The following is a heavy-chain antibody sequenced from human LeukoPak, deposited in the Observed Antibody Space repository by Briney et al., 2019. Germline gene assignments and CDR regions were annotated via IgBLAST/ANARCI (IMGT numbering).Heavy chain of an antibody. V-gene: IGHV1-69*13. CDR1: GGTFISYA. D-gene: IGHD7-27*01. CDR3: ATELGLGYGMDV. Sequence: SVKVSCKASGGTFISYAISWVRQAPGQGLEWMGGIIPIFGTANYAQKFQGRVTITADESTSTAYMELSSLRSEDTAVYYCATELGLGYGMDVWGQGTTVTVSS. CDR2: IIPIFGTA. J-gene: IGHJ6*02.